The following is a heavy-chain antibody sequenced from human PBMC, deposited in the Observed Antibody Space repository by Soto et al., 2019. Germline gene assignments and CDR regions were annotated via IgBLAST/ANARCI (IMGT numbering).Heavy chain of an antibody. CDR3: AREPTTAGTVNWFDP. CDR1: GGSISSDY. V-gene: IGHV4-4*07. D-gene: IGHD6-13*01. J-gene: IGHJ5*02. Sequence: VQLQESGPGLVKPSETLSLICTVSGGSISSDYLSWIRQPAGKGLEWIGRVYTSGYSNSNPSLKSRVTMSVDMSKKQFSLNLSSVTAADTAVYYCAREPTTAGTVNWFDPWGQGTLVTVSS. CDR2: VYTSGYS.